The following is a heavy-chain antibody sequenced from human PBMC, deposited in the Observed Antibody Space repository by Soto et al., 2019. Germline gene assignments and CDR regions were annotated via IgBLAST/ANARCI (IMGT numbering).Heavy chain of an antibody. CDR3: ARDSSITMVRGVIMYY. V-gene: IGHV1-69*13. CDR2: IIPIFGTA. J-gene: IGHJ4*02. D-gene: IGHD3-10*01. CDR1: GGTFSSYA. Sequence: ASVKVSCKASGGTFSSYAISWVRQAPGQGLEWMGGIIPIFGTANYAQKFQGRVTITADESTSTAYMELSSLRSEDAAVYYCARDSSITMVRGVIMYYWGQGTLVTVSS.